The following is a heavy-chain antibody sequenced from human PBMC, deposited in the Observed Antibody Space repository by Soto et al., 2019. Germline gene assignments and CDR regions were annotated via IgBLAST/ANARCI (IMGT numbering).Heavy chain of an antibody. D-gene: IGHD2-2*01. J-gene: IGHJ5*02. CDR1: GYTFTSYG. Sequence: ASVKVSCKASGYTFTSYGISWVRQAPGQGLEWMGWISAYNGNTNYAQKLQGRVTITTDTSTSTAYMELSSLRSEDTAAYYCARVSDIVVVPAATWGQGTLVTVSS. V-gene: IGHV1-18*01. CDR3: ARVSDIVVVPAAT. CDR2: ISAYNGNT.